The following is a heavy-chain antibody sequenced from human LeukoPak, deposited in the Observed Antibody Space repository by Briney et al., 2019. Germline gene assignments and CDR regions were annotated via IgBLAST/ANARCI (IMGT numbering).Heavy chain of an antibody. CDR1: GFTFSTYS. V-gene: IGHV3-48*01. CDR2: ISYSSSPI. D-gene: IGHD4-23*01. J-gene: IGHJ4*02. Sequence: GGSLRLSCAASGFTFSTYSMKWVRQAPGKGLECVSYISYSSSPIYYADSVKGRFTISRDNAKISLYLQMNSLRAEDTAVYYCARAVGNHFDYWGQGSLVTVSS. CDR3: ARAVGNHFDY.